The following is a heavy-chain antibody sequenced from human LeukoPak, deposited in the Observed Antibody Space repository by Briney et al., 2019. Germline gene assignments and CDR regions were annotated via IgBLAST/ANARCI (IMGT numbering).Heavy chain of an antibody. CDR2: TYYRSKWYN. D-gene: IGHD6-19*01. V-gene: IGHV6-1*01. CDR1: GDSVSSNSAA. Sequence: LSQTLSLTCAISGDSVSSNSAAWNWIRQSPSRGLEWLGGTYYRSKWYNDYAVSVKSRITINPDTSKNQFSLQLNSVTPEDTAVYYCAKSTVPRGSSGWYGVWGQGTLVTVSS. CDR3: AKSTVPRGSSGWYGV. J-gene: IGHJ4*02.